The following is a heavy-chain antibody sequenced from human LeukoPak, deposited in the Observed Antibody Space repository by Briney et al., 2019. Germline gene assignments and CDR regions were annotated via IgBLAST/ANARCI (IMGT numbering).Heavy chain of an antibody. CDR1: GGSFSGYY. V-gene: IGHV4-34*01. Sequence: SETLSLTCAVYGGSFSGYYWIWIRQPPGKGLEWIGEINHSGGTNYTPSLKSRVTISIDTSKNQFSLKLSSVTAADTAVYYCARVRQGHFDYWGQGTLVTVST. CDR2: INHSGGT. J-gene: IGHJ4*02. CDR3: ARVRQGHFDY.